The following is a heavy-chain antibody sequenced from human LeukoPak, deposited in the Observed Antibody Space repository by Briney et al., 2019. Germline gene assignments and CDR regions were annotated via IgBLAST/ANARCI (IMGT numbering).Heavy chain of an antibody. D-gene: IGHD3-3*01. V-gene: IGHV4-31*03. CDR3: ARLLWSGYVVFDY. J-gene: IGHJ4*02. CDR1: GGSINSGGYY. CDR2: IYYTGST. Sequence: SQTLSLTCTVSGGSINSGGYYWGWIRQHPGKGLDWIGYIYYTGSTDYNPSLKSRVTISVDTSKNQFSLKLSSVTAADPAVYYCARLLWSGYVVFDYWGQGTLVPVSS.